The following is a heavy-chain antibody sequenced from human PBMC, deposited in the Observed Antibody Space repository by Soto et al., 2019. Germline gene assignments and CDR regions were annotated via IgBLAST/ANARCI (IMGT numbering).Heavy chain of an antibody. D-gene: IGHD2-21*02. CDR1: GFTFSDYY. V-gene: IGHV3-11*01. CDR2: IGSSGSTI. J-gene: IGHJ4*02. Sequence: PGGSLRLSCAASGFTFSDYYMSWIRQAPGKGLEWVSYIGSSGSTIYYADSVKGRFTISRDNAKNSLYLQMNSLRAEDTAVYYCARGHVVTAMSFDYWGQGTLVTVSS. CDR3: ARGHVVTAMSFDY.